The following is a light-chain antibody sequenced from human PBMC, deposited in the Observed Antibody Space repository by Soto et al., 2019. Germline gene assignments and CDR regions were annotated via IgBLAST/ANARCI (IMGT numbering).Light chain of an antibody. V-gene: IGKV3-15*01. J-gene: IGKJ5*01. CDR3: QQYNNWPPKIT. CDR1: QSVSSN. CDR2: GAS. Sequence: EIVMTQSPDTLSVSPGERLTLSCRASQSVSSNLAWYQQKPGQAPRLLIYGASARATGTPARFSGSGSGTEFTLTISSLQSEDFAVYDCQQYNNWPPKITFGQGTRLEIK.